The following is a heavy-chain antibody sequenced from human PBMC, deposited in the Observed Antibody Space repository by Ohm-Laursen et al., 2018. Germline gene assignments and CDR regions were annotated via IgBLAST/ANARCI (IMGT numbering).Heavy chain of an antibody. Sequence: SLRLSCAASGLTFSSYAMNWVRQAPGKGLEWVSAISDSGGSTYYADSVKGRFTISRDNSKNTPYLQMNSLRAEDTAVYYCAKDQGWDDAFDIWGQGTMVTVSS. CDR2: ISDSGGST. CDR1: GLTFSSYA. D-gene: IGHD6-19*01. V-gene: IGHV3-23*01. J-gene: IGHJ3*02. CDR3: AKDQGWDDAFDI.